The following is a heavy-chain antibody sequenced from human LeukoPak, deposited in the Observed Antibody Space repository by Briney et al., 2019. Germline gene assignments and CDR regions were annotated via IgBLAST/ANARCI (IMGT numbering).Heavy chain of an antibody. Sequence: SETLSLTCTVSGGSISSGGYYWRWIRQHPGKGLEWIGYIYYSGSTYYNPSLKSRVTISVDTSKNQFSLKLSSVTAADTAVYYCARDQWELPLDYWGQGTLVTISS. CDR2: IYYSGST. D-gene: IGHD1-26*01. V-gene: IGHV4-31*03. CDR3: ARDQWELPLDY. CDR1: GGSISSGGYY. J-gene: IGHJ4*02.